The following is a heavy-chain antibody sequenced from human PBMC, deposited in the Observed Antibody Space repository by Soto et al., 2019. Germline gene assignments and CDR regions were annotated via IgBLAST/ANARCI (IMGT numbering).Heavy chain of an antibody. D-gene: IGHD1-1*01. V-gene: IGHV4-4*07. CDR1: GASISGFY. J-gene: IGHJ5*02. CDR2: IYATGTT. CDR3: VRDRTKTLRDWFGP. Sequence: SETLSLACTFSGASISGFYWSWIRKSVGKGLEWIGRIYATGTTDYNPSVKSRVMMSVDTSKKQFSLKLRSVTAADTAVYYCVRDRTKTLRDWFGPWGQGISVTVSS.